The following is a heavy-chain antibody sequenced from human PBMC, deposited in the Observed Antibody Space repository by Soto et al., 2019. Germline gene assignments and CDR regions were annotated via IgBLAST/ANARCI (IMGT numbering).Heavy chain of an antibody. J-gene: IGHJ4*02. CDR2: IYYSGST. CDR3: ERQRNSVVTQASFDV. D-gene: IGHD2-21*02. V-gene: IGHV4-39*01. Sequence: PSETLSLTCTVTGDSISSRSYYWGWFRQPPGKGLEWIGSIYYSGSTYNNPSLRSRVSMSIDTSKDQFSLKLKSVTAADTALYFCERQRNSVVTQASFDVWGPGSLVTVSS. CDR1: GDSISSRSYY.